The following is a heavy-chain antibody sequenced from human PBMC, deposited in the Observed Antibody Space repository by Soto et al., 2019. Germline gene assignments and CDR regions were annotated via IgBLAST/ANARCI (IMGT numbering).Heavy chain of an antibody. CDR1: GASISSTSW. Sequence: QVQLQESGPGLVKPSGTLSLTCAVSGASISSTSWWTWVRQPPGKGLEWIGEIYHSGSTNYNPSLKSRVNISVNKSTNQFSLKVTSVPAADKSVYYCGRVGISTRSYGLDVWGQGTTVTVS. V-gene: IGHV4-4*02. J-gene: IGHJ6*02. CDR3: GRVGISTRSYGLDV. CDR2: IYHSGST. D-gene: IGHD2-2*01.